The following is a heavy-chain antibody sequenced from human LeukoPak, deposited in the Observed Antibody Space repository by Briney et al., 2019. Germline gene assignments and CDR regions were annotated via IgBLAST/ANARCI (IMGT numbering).Heavy chain of an antibody. CDR1: GGTFSSYA. CDR3: AREGYCSSTSCHLGY. CDR2: IIPIFGTA. V-gene: IGHV1-69*05. Sequence: SVKVSCKASGGTFSSYAISWVRQAPGQGLEWMGGIIPIFGTANYAQKFQGRVTITTDESTSTAYMELSSLRSEDTAVYYCAREGYCSSTSCHLGYWGQGTLVTVSS. J-gene: IGHJ4*02. D-gene: IGHD2-2*01.